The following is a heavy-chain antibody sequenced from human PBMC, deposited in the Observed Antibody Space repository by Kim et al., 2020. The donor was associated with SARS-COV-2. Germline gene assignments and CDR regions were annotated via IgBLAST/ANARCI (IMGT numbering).Heavy chain of an antibody. CDR1: GFTFSSYA. CDR2: VSPSGSDT. CDR3: VRRYCAGGLCYSFDY. J-gene: IGHJ4*02. D-gene: IGHD2-8*02. Sequence: GGSLRLSCATSGFTFSSYAMGWVRQAPGKGLEWVSAVSPSGSDTYYADSVKGRFTISRDNSKDMLYLQMNSLRAEDTAVYSCVRRYCAGGLCYSFDYWGQGTLVTVSS. V-gene: IGHV3-23*01.